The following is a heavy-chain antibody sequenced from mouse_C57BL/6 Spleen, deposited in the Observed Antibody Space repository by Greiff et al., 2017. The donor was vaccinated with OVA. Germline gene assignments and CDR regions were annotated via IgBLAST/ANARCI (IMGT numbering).Heavy chain of an antibody. CDR3: ARSPHYGNYEVYFDY. V-gene: IGHV1-53*01. CDR2: INPSNGGT. Sequence: VKLQQPGTELVKPGASVKLSCKASGYTFTSYWMHWVKQRPGQGLEWIGNINPSNGGTNYNEKFKSKATLTVDKSSSTAYMQLSSLTSEDSAVYYCARSPHYGNYEVYFDYWGQGTTLTVSS. D-gene: IGHD2-1*01. J-gene: IGHJ2*01. CDR1: GYTFTSYW.